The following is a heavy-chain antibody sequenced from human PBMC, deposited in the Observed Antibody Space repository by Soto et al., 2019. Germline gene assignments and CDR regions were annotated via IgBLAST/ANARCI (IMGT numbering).Heavy chain of an antibody. Sequence: SETLSLTCTVSGGSVSSGSYYWSWIRQPPGKGLEWIGYIYYSGSTNYNPSLKSRVTISVDTPKNQFSLKLSSVTAADTAVYYCARTRDYGDYYYYGMDVWGQGTTVTVSS. CDR2: IYYSGST. CDR3: ARTRDYGDYYYYGMDV. V-gene: IGHV4-61*01. J-gene: IGHJ6*02. D-gene: IGHD3-16*01. CDR1: GGSVSSGSYY.